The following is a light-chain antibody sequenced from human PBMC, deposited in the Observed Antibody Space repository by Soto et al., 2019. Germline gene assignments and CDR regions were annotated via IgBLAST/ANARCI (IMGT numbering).Light chain of an antibody. Sequence: DIQMTQSPSSLSASGGDRVTNGCRASQSISIYVNCCQQKPGKAPKLLIYAASSLQSGVPSRFSGSGSGTEFNLTISSLQPEDFATYYCLQHNSFPLTFGGGTKVDIK. V-gene: IGKV1-17*01. CDR1: QSISIY. J-gene: IGKJ4*01. CDR3: LQHNSFPLT. CDR2: AAS.